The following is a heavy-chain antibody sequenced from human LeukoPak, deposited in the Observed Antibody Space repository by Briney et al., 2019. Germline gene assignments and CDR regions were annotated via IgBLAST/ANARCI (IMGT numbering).Heavy chain of an antibody. Sequence: PSETLSLTCTVSGGSISSGSYYWSWIRQPAGKGLEWIGRIYTSGRTSYNPSLKSRVTISLDTSKNQFSLKLSSATAADTAVYYCAREGYDSWSGNPDYWGQGTLVTVSS. D-gene: IGHD3-3*01. J-gene: IGHJ4*02. V-gene: IGHV4-61*02. CDR3: AREGYDSWSGNPDY. CDR2: IYTSGRT. CDR1: GGSISSGSYY.